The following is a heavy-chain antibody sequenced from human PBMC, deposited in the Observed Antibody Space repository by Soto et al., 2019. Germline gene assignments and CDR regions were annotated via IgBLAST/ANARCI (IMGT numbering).Heavy chain of an antibody. D-gene: IGHD5-18*01. V-gene: IGHV3-7*01. CDR2: IKQDGSEK. J-gene: IGHJ4*02. CDR3: ARTDTAVVSIHSDY. Sequence: EVQLVESGGGLVQPGGSLRLSCGASGFTFSSYWMSWVRQAPGKGLEWVANIKQDGSEKYYVDSVKGRFTISRDNAKNSLYLQMSTLRAEDTAVYYCARTDTAVVSIHSDYWGQGTLVTVSS. CDR1: GFTFSSYW.